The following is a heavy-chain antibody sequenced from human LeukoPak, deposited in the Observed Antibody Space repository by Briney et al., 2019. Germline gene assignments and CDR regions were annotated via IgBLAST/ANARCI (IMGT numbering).Heavy chain of an antibody. CDR2: ISGSGGAT. CDR1: GFTFSSYA. Sequence: TGGSLRLSCAASGFTFSSYAMTWVRQAPGKGLEWVSGISGSGGATYSADSVKGRFTISRDNPKNTLYLQMNSLRAEDTAVYYCAKGVAVAGTGYFDLWGRGTLVTVSS. J-gene: IGHJ2*01. D-gene: IGHD6-19*01. CDR3: AKGVAVAGTGYFDL. V-gene: IGHV3-23*01.